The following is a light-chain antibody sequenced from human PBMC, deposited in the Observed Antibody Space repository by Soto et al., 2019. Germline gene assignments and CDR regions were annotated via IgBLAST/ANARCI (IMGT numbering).Light chain of an antibody. J-gene: IGKJ2*01. CDR2: HAS. CDR1: QDIGDW. CDR3: QQGKTFPYT. Sequence: IHMTQSPSTVSASVGDVINISCRAAQDIGDWLAWYQQRPGEAPKLLIFHASTLHSGVPSRFSGNRSGTIFTLTVSGLQPEDFATYYCQQGKTFPYTFGQGTRLET. V-gene: IGKV1-12*01.